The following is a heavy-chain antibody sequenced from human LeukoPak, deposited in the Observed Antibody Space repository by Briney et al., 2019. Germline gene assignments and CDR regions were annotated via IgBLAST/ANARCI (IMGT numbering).Heavy chain of an antibody. CDR3: AKDRSIGTYYTFDH. Sequence: GGSLRLSCAASGFTFSDYAMTWVRHAPGKGLEWVATISGSGVMTYYADSVKGRFTVSGDNSKNTVYLQMSGLTAADTAVYYCAKDRSIGTYYTFDHWGQGTLVTVSS. CDR1: GFTFSDYA. CDR2: ISGSGVMT. V-gene: IGHV3-23*01. J-gene: IGHJ4*02. D-gene: IGHD1-26*01.